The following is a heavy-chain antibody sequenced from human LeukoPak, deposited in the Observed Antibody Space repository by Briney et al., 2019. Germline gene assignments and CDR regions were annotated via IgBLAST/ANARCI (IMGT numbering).Heavy chain of an antibody. J-gene: IGHJ4*02. CDR1: GGSFSGYY. V-gene: IGHV4-34*01. CDR2: INHSGYT. CDR3: ARLGSRVV. Sequence: SETLSLTCAVYGGSFSGYYWSWIRQPPGKGLKWIGEINHSGYTNYNPSLKSRVTMSVDTSKNQFSLKLNSMTAADTAVYYCARLGSRVVWGQGTLVIVSS. D-gene: IGHD3-10*01.